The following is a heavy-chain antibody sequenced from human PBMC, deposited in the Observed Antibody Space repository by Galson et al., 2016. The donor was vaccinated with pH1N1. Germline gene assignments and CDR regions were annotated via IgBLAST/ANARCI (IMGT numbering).Heavy chain of an antibody. J-gene: IGHJ4*02. CDR2: IRSKADRYAT. Sequence: SLRLSCAASGFTFSGSAMHWVRQASGKGLEWVGRIRSKADRYATAYAASMKGRFTTARDDSKNTTFLQMNSLNTEDTAVYYCTRSRGYGFDYWGQGTLVTVSS. V-gene: IGHV3-73*01. CDR3: TRSRGYGFDY. D-gene: IGHD5-12*01. CDR1: GFTFSGSA.